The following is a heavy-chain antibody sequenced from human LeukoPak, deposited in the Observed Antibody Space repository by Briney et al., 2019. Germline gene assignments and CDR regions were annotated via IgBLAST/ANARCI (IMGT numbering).Heavy chain of an antibody. J-gene: IGHJ4*02. Sequence: PSETLSLTCTVSSDSISTYCWSWIRQPPGKGLEWIGYVDYSGSTNYNPSLKSRVTISRDTSKNQFSLKLSSVTAADTAVYYCASASSSSVDYWGQGTLVTVSS. CDR1: SDSISTYC. V-gene: IGHV4-59*08. D-gene: IGHD6-6*01. CDR3: ASASSSSVDY. CDR2: VDYSGST.